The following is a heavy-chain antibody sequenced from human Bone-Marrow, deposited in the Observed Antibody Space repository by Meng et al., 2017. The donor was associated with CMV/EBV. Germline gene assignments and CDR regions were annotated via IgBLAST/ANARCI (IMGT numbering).Heavy chain of an antibody. D-gene: IGHD3-22*01. Sequence: SETLSITCAVYGGSFSGYYWSWIRQPPGKGLEWIGEINHSGSTNYNPSLKSRVTISVDTSKNQFSLKLSSVTAADTAVYYCALRKWLPRRKYNWFDPWGQGNLV. J-gene: IGHJ5*02. V-gene: IGHV4-34*01. CDR3: ALRKWLPRRKYNWFDP. CDR2: INHSGST. CDR1: GGSFSGYY.